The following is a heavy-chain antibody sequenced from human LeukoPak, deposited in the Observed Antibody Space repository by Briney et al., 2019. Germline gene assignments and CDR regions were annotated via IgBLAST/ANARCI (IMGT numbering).Heavy chain of an antibody. CDR3: AKVGAGIAAAGTHFGAFVI. Sequence: GGSLRLSCAASGFTFSSYGMHWVRQAPGKGPEWVVVIWYDGSNKYYADSVKGRFTISRDNSKNTLYLQMNSLRAEDTDVYYCAKVGAGIAAAGTHFGAFVIWGQGTTVTVSS. D-gene: IGHD6-13*01. CDR2: IWYDGSNK. J-gene: IGHJ3*02. V-gene: IGHV3-33*06. CDR1: GFTFSSYG.